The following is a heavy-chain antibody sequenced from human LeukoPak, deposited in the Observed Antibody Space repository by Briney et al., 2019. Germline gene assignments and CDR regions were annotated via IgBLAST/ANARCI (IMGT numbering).Heavy chain of an antibody. D-gene: IGHD4-17*01. CDR1: GYTFTCYG. J-gene: IGHJ4*02. V-gene: IGHV1-18*01. CDR3: ARGLDGDYSGYFDY. Sequence: ASVKVSCKASGYTFTCYGISWVRQAPGQGLEWMGWISAYNGNTNYAQKLQGRVTMTTDTSTSTAYMELRSLRSDDTAVYYCARGLDGDYSGYFDYWGQGTLVTVSS. CDR2: ISAYNGNT.